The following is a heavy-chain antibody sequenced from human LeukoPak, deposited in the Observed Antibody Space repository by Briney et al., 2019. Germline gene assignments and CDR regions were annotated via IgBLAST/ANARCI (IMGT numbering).Heavy chain of an antibody. CDR2: ISSSSSTI. CDR3: AKTREIDY. CDR1: GFTFSSYS. D-gene: IGHD5-24*01. Sequence: PGGSLRLSCAASGFTFSSYSMNWVRQAPGKGLEWVSYISSSSSTIYYADYVKGRFTISRDNAKNSLYLQMNSLRAEDTAVYYCAKTREIDYWGQGTLVTVSS. V-gene: IGHV3-48*01. J-gene: IGHJ4*02.